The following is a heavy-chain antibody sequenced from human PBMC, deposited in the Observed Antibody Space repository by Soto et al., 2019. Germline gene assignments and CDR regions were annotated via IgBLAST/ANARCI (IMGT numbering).Heavy chain of an antibody. D-gene: IGHD6-6*01. V-gene: IGHV3-74*01. Sequence: EVQLVESGGGLVQPGGSLRLSCAASGFTFSSYWMHWVRQAPGKGLVWVSRINSDGSSTSYADSVKGRFTISRDNAKNTVYLQMNSLRPEDTAVYYCATWRGSSSLGFDSWGRGTLVTVSS. J-gene: IGHJ4*02. CDR2: INSDGSST. CDR3: ATWRGSSSLGFDS. CDR1: GFTFSSYW.